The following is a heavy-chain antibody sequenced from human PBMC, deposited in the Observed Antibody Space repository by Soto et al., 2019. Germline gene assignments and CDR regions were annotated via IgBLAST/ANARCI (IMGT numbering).Heavy chain of an antibody. D-gene: IGHD6-13*01. CDR2: IYGTGNT. J-gene: IGHJ6*02. CDR1: GGSITSSFY. CDR3: RSSSRYSRDV. V-gene: IGHV4-39*01. Sequence: QLQLQESGPGLVKPSETLSLSCTVSGGSITSSFYWGWIRQPPGKGLEWIGSIYGTGNTYYNPSLKGRVTISADTSKNQFSLNLISVTAADTAVYYCRSSSRYSRDVWGQGAAVSVTS.